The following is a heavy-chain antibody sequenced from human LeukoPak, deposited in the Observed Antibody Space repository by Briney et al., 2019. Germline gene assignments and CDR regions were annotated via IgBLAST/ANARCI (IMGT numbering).Heavy chain of an antibody. V-gene: IGHV1-8*01. J-gene: IGHJ4*02. CDR2: MNPNSGNT. Sequence: ASVKVSCKASGYTFTSYDINWVRQATGQGLEWMGWMNPNSGNTGYAQKFQGRVTMTRNTSISTAYMELSSLRSEDTAVYYCARKKFGVASGTPHGVDYWGQGTLVTVSS. CDR1: GYTFTSYD. D-gene: IGHD3-3*01. CDR3: ARKKFGVASGTPHGVDY.